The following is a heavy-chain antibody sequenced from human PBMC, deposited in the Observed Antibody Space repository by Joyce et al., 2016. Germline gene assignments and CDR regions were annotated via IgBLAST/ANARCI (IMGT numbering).Heavy chain of an antibody. Sequence: QVQLQESGPGLLKPSQTLSLTCTVSGDSISSGHYYWSWIRQHPGKGLEWIAHIYHNGNTYYNPSLKSRLTTSVDTSKNQFSLRLNSVTAADTAIYFCARGNYYDSSDAMDVWGQGTTVTVSS. CDR1: GDSISSGHYY. D-gene: IGHD3-22*01. J-gene: IGHJ6*02. CDR2: IYHNGNT. V-gene: IGHV4-31*03. CDR3: ARGNYYDSSDAMDV.